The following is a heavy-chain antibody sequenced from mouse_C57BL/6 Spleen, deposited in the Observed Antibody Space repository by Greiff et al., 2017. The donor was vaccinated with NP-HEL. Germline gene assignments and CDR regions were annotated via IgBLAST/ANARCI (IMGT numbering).Heavy chain of an antibody. V-gene: IGHV1-15*01. CDR1: GYTFTDYE. CDR3: TRGDLRTRYFDV. Sequence: LQESGAELVRPGASVTLSCKASGYTFTDYEMHWVKQTPVHGLEWIGAIDPETGGTAYNQKFKGKAILTADKSSSTAYMELRSLTSEDSAVYYCTRGDLRTRYFDVWGTGTTVTVSS. CDR2: IDPETGGT. D-gene: IGHD1-1*01. J-gene: IGHJ1*03.